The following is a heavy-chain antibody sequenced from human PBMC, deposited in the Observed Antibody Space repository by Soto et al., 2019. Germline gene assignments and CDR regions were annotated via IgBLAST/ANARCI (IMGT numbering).Heavy chain of an antibody. V-gene: IGHV4-39*07. J-gene: IGHJ4*02. D-gene: IGHD2-2*01. CDR1: GGSIISSSYY. CDR3: ARDIASSDYAEGY. CDR2: VYSSGTT. Sequence: SDALSLTCTFSGGSIISSSYYWGWIRQPPGKGLGWIGRVYSSGTTDYNPSLNSRATMSVETSKNQFSLKLSSVTAADTAVYYCARDIASSDYAEGYWGQGIQVTASS.